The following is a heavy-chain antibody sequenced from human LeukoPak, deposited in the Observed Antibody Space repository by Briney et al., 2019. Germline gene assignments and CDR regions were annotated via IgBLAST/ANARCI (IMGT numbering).Heavy chain of an antibody. D-gene: IGHD6-25*01. J-gene: IGHJ3*02. V-gene: IGHV4-59*08. Sequence: SETLSLTCTVSGGSISSYYWSWIRQPPGKGLEWFGYIYDSGTTNYNPSLKSRVTISVDTSKNQFSLKLSSVTAADTAVYYCATHPPGPAGAFDIWGQGTMVTVSS. CDR1: GGSISSYY. CDR3: ATHPPGPAGAFDI. CDR2: IYDSGTT.